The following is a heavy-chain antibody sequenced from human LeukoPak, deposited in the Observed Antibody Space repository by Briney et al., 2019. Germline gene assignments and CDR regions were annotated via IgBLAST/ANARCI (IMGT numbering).Heavy chain of an antibody. Sequence: QTGGSLRRSCAASGFTFSSYWMSWVRQAPGKGREGVANIKQDGSEKYYVDSVKGRFTISRDNAKNSLYLQMNSLRAEDTAVYYCASDREYYYGSGSFDYWGQGTLVTVSS. J-gene: IGHJ4*02. D-gene: IGHD3-10*01. CDR1: GFTFSSYW. CDR2: IKQDGSEK. CDR3: ASDREYYYGSGSFDY. V-gene: IGHV3-7*04.